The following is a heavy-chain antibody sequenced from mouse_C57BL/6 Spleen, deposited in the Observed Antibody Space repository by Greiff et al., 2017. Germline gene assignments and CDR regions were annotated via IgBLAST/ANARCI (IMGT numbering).Heavy chain of an antibody. J-gene: IGHJ2*01. D-gene: IGHD2-2*01. Sequence: QVQLKQSGAELVRPGASVTLSCKASGYTFTDYEMHWVKQTPVHGLEWIGAIDPETGGTAYNQKFKGKAILTADKSSSTAYMELRSLTSEDSAVYYCTRSPLWGGYPYYFDYWGQGTTLTVSS. CDR2: IDPETGGT. CDR3: TRSPLWGGYPYYFDY. V-gene: IGHV1-15*01. CDR1: GYTFTDYE.